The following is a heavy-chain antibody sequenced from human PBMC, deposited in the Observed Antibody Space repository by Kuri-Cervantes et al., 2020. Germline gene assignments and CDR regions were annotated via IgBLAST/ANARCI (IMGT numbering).Heavy chain of an antibody. Sequence: GESLKISCAASGFTFSSYWMSWVRQAPGKGLEWVANIKQDGSEKYYVDPVKGRFTISRDNAKNSLYLQMNSLRAEDTAVYYCARDRSTWDSSSWYRGLWDYYYGMDVWGQGTTVTVSS. J-gene: IGHJ6*02. D-gene: IGHD6-13*01. CDR1: GFTFSSYW. V-gene: IGHV3-7*01. CDR3: ARDRSTWDSSSWYRGLWDYYYGMDV. CDR2: IKQDGSEK.